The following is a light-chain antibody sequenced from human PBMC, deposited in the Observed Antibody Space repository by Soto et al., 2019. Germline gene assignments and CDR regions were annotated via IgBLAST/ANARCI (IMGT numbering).Light chain of an antibody. CDR2: AAS. CDR1: QRISSY. V-gene: IGKV1-39*01. CDR3: QQSYSTPYT. J-gene: IGKJ2*01. Sequence: DIQMTQSPSSLSASVGDRVTITCRASQRISSYLKWYQQKPGKAPKLLIYAASSLQSGVPSRFSGSGSGTDCTLTISSLQPEDFATYYCQQSYSTPYTFGQGTKLEIK.